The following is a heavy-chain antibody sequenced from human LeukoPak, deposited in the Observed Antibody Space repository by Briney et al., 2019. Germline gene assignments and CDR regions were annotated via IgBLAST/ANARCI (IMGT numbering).Heavy chain of an antibody. D-gene: IGHD5-12*01. CDR3: ARTGYSGYDDAFDI. J-gene: IGHJ3*02. CDR2: INQDGSAK. V-gene: IGHV3-7*01. CDR1: GFTFSTYW. Sequence: GGSLRLSCAASGFTFSTYWMNWVRQAPGKGLEWVANINQDGSAKYYVDSMKGRFSISRDNANNSLYLQMNSLRAEDTAVYYCARTGYSGYDDAFDIWGQGTMVTVSS.